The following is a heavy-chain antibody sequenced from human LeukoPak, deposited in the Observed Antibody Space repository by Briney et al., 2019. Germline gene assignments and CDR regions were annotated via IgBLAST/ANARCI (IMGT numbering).Heavy chain of an antibody. CDR2: ISAYNGNT. Sequence: ASVKVSCKASDYSFTSYGISWVRQAPGQGLEWMGWISAYNGNTNYAQKFQGRVTMTTDTSTSTANMELRSLRSDDTAVYYCARDQGVATTQLLDYWGQGTLVTVSS. CDR3: ARDQGVATTQLLDY. V-gene: IGHV1-18*01. D-gene: IGHD5-24*01. CDR1: DYSFTSYG. J-gene: IGHJ4*02.